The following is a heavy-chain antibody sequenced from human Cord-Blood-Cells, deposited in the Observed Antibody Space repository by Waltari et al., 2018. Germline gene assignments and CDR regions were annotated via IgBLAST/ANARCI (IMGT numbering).Heavy chain of an antibody. D-gene: IGHD7-27*01. J-gene: IGHJ5*02. CDR1: GGSISSYY. Sequence: QVQLQESGPGLVKPSATLSLTCTASGGSISSYYWSWIRQPPGKGLEWIGYIYYSGSTNYNPSLKSRVTISVDTSKNQFSLKLSSVTAADTAVYYCARSITGYWFDPWGQGTLVTVSS. V-gene: IGHV4-59*08. CDR3: ARSITGYWFDP. CDR2: IYYSGST.